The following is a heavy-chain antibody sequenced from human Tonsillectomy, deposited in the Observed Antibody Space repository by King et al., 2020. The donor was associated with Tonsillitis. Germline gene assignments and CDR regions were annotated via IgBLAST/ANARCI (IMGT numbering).Heavy chain of an antibody. CDR2: MSFDGST. D-gene: IGHD3-22*01. CDR3: AREGWSSGRAPAFDI. Sequence: DQLVQSGGGVVQPERSLRLSCAASGINFRNSIMHWVRQAPGKGLEWVAGMSFDGSTYYADSVKGRFAISRDDSKNKVYLQMDSLRAEDTTVYYCAREGWSSGRAPAFDIWGQGTLVTVSS. CDR1: GINFRNSI. J-gene: IGHJ3*02. V-gene: IGHV3-30*01.